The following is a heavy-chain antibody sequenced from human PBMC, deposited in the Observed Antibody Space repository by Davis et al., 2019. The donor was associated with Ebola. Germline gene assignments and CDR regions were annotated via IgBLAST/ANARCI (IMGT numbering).Heavy chain of an antibody. V-gene: IGHV5-51*01. Sequence: GESLKISCTGSGYSFTSYWIGWVRQMPGKGLEWMGIIYSGDSDTRYRPSFEGQVTISVDRSINTAYLQWSSLKASDSAMYYCARQEALYGSIDNWGQGTLVTVSS. D-gene: IGHD6-13*01. J-gene: IGHJ4*02. CDR2: IYSGDSDT. CDR1: GYSFTSYW. CDR3: ARQEALYGSIDN.